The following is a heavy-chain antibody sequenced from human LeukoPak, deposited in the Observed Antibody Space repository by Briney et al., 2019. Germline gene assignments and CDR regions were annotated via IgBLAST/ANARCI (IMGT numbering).Heavy chain of an antibody. D-gene: IGHD2-15*01. CDR3: ARHPFATPFDH. J-gene: IGHJ4*02. CDR1: GDSISGVY. Sequence: SETLSLTCTVSGDSISGVYWSWIRQPPGKGLEWIRYVYYSGDTNYNPSLKSRVTMSLDTSKNQVSLRLSSVTAADTAVYYCARHPFATPFDHWGRGTLLTVSS. CDR2: VYYSGDT. V-gene: IGHV4-59*08.